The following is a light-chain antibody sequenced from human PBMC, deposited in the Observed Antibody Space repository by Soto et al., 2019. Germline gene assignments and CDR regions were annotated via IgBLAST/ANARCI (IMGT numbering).Light chain of an antibody. V-gene: IGKV1-33*01. CDR1: QDITNY. J-gene: IGKJ5*01. CDR3: QQYDHLPIT. Sequence: DIQMTQSPSSLSASVGDRVTITCPASQDITNYLNWYQQKPGKAPRLLLYDASSLETGVPSRFSGSGSGTDFTFTISSLQPEDIATYYCQQYDHLPITFGQGTRLEIK. CDR2: DAS.